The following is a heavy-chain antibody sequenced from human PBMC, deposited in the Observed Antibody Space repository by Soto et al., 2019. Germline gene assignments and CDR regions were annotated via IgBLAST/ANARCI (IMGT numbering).Heavy chain of an antibody. D-gene: IGHD6-19*01. CDR3: ANSPHIAVAGNYYFDY. CDR1: GFTFSSYA. Sequence: AGGSLRLSCAASGFTFSSYAMSWVRQAPGKGLEWVSAISGSGGSTYYADSVKGRFTISRDNSKNTLYLQMNSLRAEDTAVYYCANSPHIAVAGNYYFDYWGQGTLVAVSS. V-gene: IGHV3-23*01. CDR2: ISGSGGST. J-gene: IGHJ4*02.